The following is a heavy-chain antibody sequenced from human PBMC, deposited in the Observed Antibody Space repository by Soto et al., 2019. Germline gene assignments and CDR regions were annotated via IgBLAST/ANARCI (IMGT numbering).Heavy chain of an antibody. J-gene: IGHJ4*02. CDR2: IYYSGST. V-gene: IGHV4-31*03. CDR3: ARAEDYYDSKYYFDY. D-gene: IGHD3-22*01. Sequence: PSETLSLTCTGSGGSISSGGYYWSWIRQHPGKGLEWIGYIYYSGSTYYNPSLKSRVTISVDTSKNQFSLKLSSVTAADTAVYYCARAEDYYDSKYYFDYWGQGTLVTVSS. CDR1: GGSISSGGYY.